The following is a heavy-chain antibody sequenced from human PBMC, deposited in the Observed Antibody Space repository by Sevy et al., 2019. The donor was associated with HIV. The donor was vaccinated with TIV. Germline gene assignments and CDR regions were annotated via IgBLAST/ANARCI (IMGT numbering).Heavy chain of an antibody. CDR3: ANHYGDYEGPDY. Sequence: GGSLRLSCAASGFTFSSYAMSWVRQAPGKGLEWVSAISGSGGSTYYADSVKGRLTISRDNSKNTLYLQMNSLRAEDTAVYYCANHYGDYEGPDYWGQGTLVTVSS. CDR1: GFTFSSYA. D-gene: IGHD4-17*01. CDR2: ISGSGGST. V-gene: IGHV3-23*01. J-gene: IGHJ4*02.